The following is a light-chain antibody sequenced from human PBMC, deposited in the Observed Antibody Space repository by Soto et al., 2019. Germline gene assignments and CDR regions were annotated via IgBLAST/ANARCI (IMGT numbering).Light chain of an antibody. Sequence: EIVMTQSPATLSVSPGGRATLSCRASQSISDTLAWYQQKPGQAPRLLIHGASTRATGFPARFSGSGSGTDYTLIISSLQPDDFATYFCQQYNSYSWSFGQGTKVDIK. V-gene: IGKV3-15*01. CDR2: GAS. J-gene: IGKJ1*01. CDR1: QSISDT. CDR3: QQYNSYSWS.